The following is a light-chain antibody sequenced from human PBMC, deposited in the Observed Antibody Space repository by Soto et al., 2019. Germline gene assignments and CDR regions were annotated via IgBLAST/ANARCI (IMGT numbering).Light chain of an antibody. CDR2: DNN. CDR3: GTWDSSLSGMV. Sequence: QSVLTQPPSVSAAPGQKVTISCSGSSSNIGNNYVSWYQQLPGTAPKLLIYDNNNRPSGIPDRFSGSKSGTSATLGITGLQTGDEADYYCGTWDSSLSGMVFGGGTKLTVL. J-gene: IGLJ2*01. CDR1: SSNIGNNY. V-gene: IGLV1-51*01.